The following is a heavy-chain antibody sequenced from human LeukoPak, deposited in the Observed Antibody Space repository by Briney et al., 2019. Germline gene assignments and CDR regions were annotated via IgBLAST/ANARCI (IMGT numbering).Heavy chain of an antibody. J-gene: IGHJ4*02. CDR3: ATYYGGAGGRGH. V-gene: IGHV4-59*01. Sequence: PGGSLRLSCGASGFTFSNYWMSWVRQAPGKGLEWIGHNGSTNYNPSLKSRVTISVDTSKNQFSLNLNTVTAADTAVYYCATYYGGAGGRGHWGPGTLVTVSS. CDR1: GFTFSNYW. D-gene: IGHD2-21*01. CDR2: NGST.